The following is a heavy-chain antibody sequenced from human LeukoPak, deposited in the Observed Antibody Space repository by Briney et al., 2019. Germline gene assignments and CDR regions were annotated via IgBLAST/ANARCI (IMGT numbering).Heavy chain of an antibody. J-gene: IGHJ6*04. Sequence: GGSLRLSCAASGFTFNTYAMKWVRQAPGKGLEWVAVISYDGGYKYYADSVKGRFTISRDNSKNTLYLQMNSLRAEDTAVYYCAELGITMIGGVWGKGTTVTISS. CDR1: GFTFNTYA. V-gene: IGHV3-30*04. CDR2: ISYDGGYK. D-gene: IGHD3-10*02. CDR3: AELGITMIGGV.